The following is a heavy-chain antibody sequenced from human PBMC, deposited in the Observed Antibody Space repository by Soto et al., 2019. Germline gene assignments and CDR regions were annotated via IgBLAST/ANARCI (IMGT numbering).Heavy chain of an antibody. CDR2: IIPIFGTA. D-gene: IGHD3-10*01. CDR3: ARVIVKMVREQQNWFDP. V-gene: IGHV1-69*01. J-gene: IGHJ5*02. CDR1: GGTFSSYA. Sequence: QVQLVQSGAEVKKPGSSVKVSCKASGGTFSSYAISWVRQAPGQGLEWMGGIIPIFGTANYAQKFQGRVTITADESTSRAYMELSGLRSEDTAVYYCARVIVKMVREQQNWFDPWGQGTLVTVSS.